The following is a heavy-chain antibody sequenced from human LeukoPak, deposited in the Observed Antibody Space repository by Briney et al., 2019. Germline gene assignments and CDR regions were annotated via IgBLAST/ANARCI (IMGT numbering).Heavy chain of an antibody. Sequence: SETLSLTCAVYGGSFSGYYWSWIRQPPGKGLEWIGEINHSGSTNYNPSLKSRVTISVDTSKNQFSLKLSSVTAADTAVYYCARGDFWSGYVLLFDYWGQGTLVTVSS. CDR3: ARGDFWSGYVLLFDY. J-gene: IGHJ4*02. D-gene: IGHD3-3*01. CDR1: GGSFSGYY. V-gene: IGHV4-34*01. CDR2: INHSGST.